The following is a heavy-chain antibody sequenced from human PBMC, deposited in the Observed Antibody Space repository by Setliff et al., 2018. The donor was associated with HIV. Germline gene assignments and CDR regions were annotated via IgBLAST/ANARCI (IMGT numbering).Heavy chain of an antibody. V-gene: IGHV1-3*01. CDR1: GYTFTSYT. CDR2: INAGNGNT. D-gene: IGHD3-16*02. CDR3: AREGYDYVWGSYRSYYMDV. Sequence: ASVKVSCKASGYTFTSYTLHWVRQAPGQRLEWMGWINAGNGNTKFSQKFQGRVTITRDTSASTAYMDLSSLRSEDTAVYYCAREGYDYVWGSYRSYYMDVWGKGTTVTVSS. J-gene: IGHJ6*03.